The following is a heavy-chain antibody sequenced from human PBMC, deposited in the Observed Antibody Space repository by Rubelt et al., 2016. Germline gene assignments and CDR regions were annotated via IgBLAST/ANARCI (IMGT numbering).Heavy chain of an antibody. CDR2: IYYSGST. D-gene: IGHD3-3*01. J-gene: IGHJ4*02. Sequence: QVQLQESGPGLVKPSETLSLTCTVSGDSISSRSYYWGWIRQPPEKGLEWIGSIYYSGSTYYNPSLTSRVTISIDTSKNQFSLNLNSVTAADTAVYDCARDSRGYDFWSSWGQGTLVTVSS. CDR1: GDSISSRSYY. V-gene: IGHV4-39*02. CDR3: ARDSRGYDFWSS.